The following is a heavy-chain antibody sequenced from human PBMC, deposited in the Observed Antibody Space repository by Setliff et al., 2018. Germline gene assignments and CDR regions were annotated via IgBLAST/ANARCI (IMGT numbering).Heavy chain of an antibody. CDR3: AREQWLDPPGYYYMDV. CDR2: IYHSGST. J-gene: IGHJ6*03. CDR1: GYSISSDYY. D-gene: IGHD6-19*01. Sequence: SETLSLTCAVSGYSISSDYYWGWIRQPPGKGLEWIGSIYHSGSTYYNPSLKSRVTISVDTSKNQFSLKLNSVTAADMAVYYCAREQWLDPPGYYYMDVWAKGTTVTVSS. V-gene: IGHV4-38-2*02.